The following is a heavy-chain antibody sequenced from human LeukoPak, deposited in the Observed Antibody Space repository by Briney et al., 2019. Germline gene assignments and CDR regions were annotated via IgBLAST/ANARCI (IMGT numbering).Heavy chain of an antibody. CDR3: ARVPLITVAGSRSFDY. V-gene: IGHV4-30-4*01. D-gene: IGHD6-19*01. CDR2: IYYSGST. J-gene: IGHJ4*02. Sequence: SETLSLTCTVSGGSISSGDFYWRWIRQPPGKGLEWIGYIYYSGSTYSNPSLKSRVTISVDTSKNQFSLKLSSVTAADTAVYYCARVPLITVAGSRSFDYWGQGTLVTVSS. CDR1: GGSISSGDFY.